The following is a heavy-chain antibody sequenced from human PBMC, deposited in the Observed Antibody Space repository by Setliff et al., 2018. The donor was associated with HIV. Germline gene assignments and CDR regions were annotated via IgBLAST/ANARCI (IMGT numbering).Heavy chain of an antibody. D-gene: IGHD3-22*01. J-gene: IGHJ5*02. CDR3: ATPLSHDSSGRIKNWFDP. V-gene: IGHV1-46*01. Sequence: ASVKVSCKASGYTFTSDYIHWVRQAPGQGLEWMGIISPAGNPTSYAQKFQGRLTMTRDTSTNTVYMELSSLRSEDTAVYYCATPLSHDSSGRIKNWFDPWGEGTLVTVSS. CDR1: GYTFTSDY. CDR2: ISPAGNPT.